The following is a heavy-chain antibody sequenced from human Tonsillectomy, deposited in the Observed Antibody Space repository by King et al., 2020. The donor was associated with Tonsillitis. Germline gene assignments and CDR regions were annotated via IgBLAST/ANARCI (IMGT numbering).Heavy chain of an antibody. Sequence: VQLVESGGGVVQPGRSLRLSCAASGFTFSSYGMHWVRQAPGKGLEWVAVISYDGSNKYYADSVKGRFTISRDNSKNTLYLQMNSLRAEDTAVYYCAKGRLHTRAVAVPYFDYWGQGTLVTVSS. CDR2: ISYDGSNK. CDR1: GFTFSSYG. CDR3: AKGRLHTRAVAVPYFDY. J-gene: IGHJ4*02. D-gene: IGHD6-19*01. V-gene: IGHV3-30*18.